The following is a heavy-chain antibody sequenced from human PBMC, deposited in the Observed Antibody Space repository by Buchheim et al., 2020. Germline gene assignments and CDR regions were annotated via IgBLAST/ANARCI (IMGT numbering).Heavy chain of an antibody. CDR3: ARDSGNMDV. J-gene: IGHJ6*02. D-gene: IGHD4-23*01. CDR1: GYTFTSDG. CDR2: ISTSNGNT. Sequence: QVQLVQSGAEVKKPGASVKVSCKASGYTFTSDGISWVRQAPGQGFEWMGWISTSNGNTKYTKKFQGKVAMTTDTSTSTAYMELKSLRSDDTAVYYCARDSGNMDVWGQGTT. V-gene: IGHV1-18*04.